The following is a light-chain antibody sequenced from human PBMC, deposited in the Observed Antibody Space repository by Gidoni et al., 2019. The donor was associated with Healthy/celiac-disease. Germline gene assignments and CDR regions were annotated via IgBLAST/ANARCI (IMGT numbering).Light chain of an antibody. CDR2: LGS. V-gene: IGKV2-28*01. CDR1: QSLLHSNGYNY. J-gene: IGKJ5*01. Sequence: DIVMTPSPLSLPVTPGEPASISCRSSQSLLHSNGYNYLDWYLQKPGQSPQLLIYLGSNRASGVPDRFSGSGSGTEFTLKISRVEAEDVGVYYCMQALQTPPGFGQGTRLEIK. CDR3: MQALQTPPG.